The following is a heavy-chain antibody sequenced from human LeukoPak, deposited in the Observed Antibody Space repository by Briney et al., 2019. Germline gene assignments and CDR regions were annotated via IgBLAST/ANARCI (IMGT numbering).Heavy chain of an antibody. D-gene: IGHD6-19*01. CDR2: ISPSGGIT. CDR3: ASSYSSDWYSRWIDY. V-gene: IGHV3-48*01. Sequence: GGTLRLSCAASGFTFSSHGMNWVRQAPGKGLEWVSGISPSGGITYYTDSVKGRFTISRDNAKKSLDLQMNSLRAEDTAVYYCASSYSSDWYSRWIDYWGQGTLVTVSS. J-gene: IGHJ4*02. CDR1: GFTFSSHG.